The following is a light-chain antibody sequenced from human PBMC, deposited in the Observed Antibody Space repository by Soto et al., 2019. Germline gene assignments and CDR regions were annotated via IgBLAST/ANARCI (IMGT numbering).Light chain of an antibody. V-gene: IGLV2-14*02. Sequence: QSALTQPASVSGSPGQSITISCTGTSSDVASYNFVSWYQQHPGKAPKLVIFEGNKRPSGVSSRFSGSKSGNPASLTISGLQTEDEADYYCASWDDSLNAQGVFGSGTKLTVL. CDR1: SSDVASYNF. J-gene: IGLJ1*01. CDR2: EGN. CDR3: ASWDDSLNAQGV.